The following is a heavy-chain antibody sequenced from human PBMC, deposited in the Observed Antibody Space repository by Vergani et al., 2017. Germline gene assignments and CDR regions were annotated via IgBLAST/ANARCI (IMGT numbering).Heavy chain of an antibody. V-gene: IGHV3-23*01. CDR3: AKDRGRYSNRYLDY. CDR2: ISGSGGST. D-gene: IGHD4-11*01. CDR1: GFTFSSDA. Sequence: EVQLLESGGGLVQPGESLRLSCAASGFTFSSDAMSWVRQAPGKGLEWVSGISGSGGSTYYADSVKGRFTISRDNSKNTLYLQMNSLIAEDTAVYYCAKDRGRYSNRYLDYWGQGTLVTVSS. J-gene: IGHJ4*02.